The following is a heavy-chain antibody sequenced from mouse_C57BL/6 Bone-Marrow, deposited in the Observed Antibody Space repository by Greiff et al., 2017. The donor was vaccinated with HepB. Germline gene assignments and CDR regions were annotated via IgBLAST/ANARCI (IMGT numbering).Heavy chain of an antibody. CDR3: ARKNGRLTGTNFDV. V-gene: IGHV2-9-1*01. J-gene: IGHJ1*03. CDR1: GFSLTSYA. D-gene: IGHD4-1*01. Sequence: QVQLQQSGPGLVAPSQSLSITCTVSGFSLTSYAISWVRQPPGKGLEWLGVIWTGGGTNYNSALKSRLSISKDNSKGQVFLKMNSLQTDDTARYYCARKNGRLTGTNFDVWGTGTTVTVSS. CDR2: IWTGGGT.